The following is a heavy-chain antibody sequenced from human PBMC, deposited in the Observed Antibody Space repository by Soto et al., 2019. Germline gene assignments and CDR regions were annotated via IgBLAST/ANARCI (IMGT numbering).Heavy chain of an antibody. CDR3: ARDKTIFGVAYHYYYYYGMDV. CDR1: GGSVSSGSYY. D-gene: IGHD3-3*01. V-gene: IGHV4-61*01. J-gene: IGHJ6*02. CDR2: IYYSGST. Sequence: SETLSLTCTVSGGSVSSGSYYWSCIRHPPGKGLEWIGYIYYSGSTNYNPSLKSRVTISVDTSKNQFSLKLSSVTAADTAVYYCARDKTIFGVAYHYYYYYGMDVWGQGTTVTVSS.